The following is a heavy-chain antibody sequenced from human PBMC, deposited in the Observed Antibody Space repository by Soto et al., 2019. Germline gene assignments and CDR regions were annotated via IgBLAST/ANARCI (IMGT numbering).Heavy chain of an antibody. J-gene: IGHJ4*02. Sequence: QVQLQQWGAGLLKPSETLSLTCAVYGGSFSGYYWSWIRQPPGKGLEWIGEINHSGSTNYNPSLKSRVTISVDTSKNQFSLKLSSVTAADTAVYYCAGRPSNIVVVVGTTFDYWGQGTLVTVSS. V-gene: IGHV4-34*01. CDR1: GGSFSGYY. D-gene: IGHD2-15*01. CDR3: AGRPSNIVVVVGTTFDY. CDR2: INHSGST.